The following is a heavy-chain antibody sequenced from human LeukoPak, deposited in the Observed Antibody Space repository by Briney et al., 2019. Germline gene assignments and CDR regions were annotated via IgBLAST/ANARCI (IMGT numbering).Heavy chain of an antibody. D-gene: IGHD2-8*01. CDR3: VRGYCSNGVCSFFDY. CDR2: MNPSSGNT. J-gene: IGHJ4*02. Sequence: ASVKVSCKASGYTFTSYDINWVRQATGQGLEWLGWMNPSSGNTGYAQKFQGRVTMTRDTSISTAYMELSSLRSEDTAVYYCVRGYCSNGVCSFFDYWGQGTLVTVSS. V-gene: IGHV1-8*01. CDR1: GYTFTSYD.